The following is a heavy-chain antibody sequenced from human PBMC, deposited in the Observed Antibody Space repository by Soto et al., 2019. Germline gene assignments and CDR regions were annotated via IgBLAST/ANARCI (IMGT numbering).Heavy chain of an antibody. V-gene: IGHV5-51*01. Sequence: PGESLKISCKGSGYRFTSHWIAWVRQMPGKGLEWMGIIYPGDSDTTYSPSFQGQVTLSADKSINTAYLQWSSLKASHTAIYYCARHRDSSGRPDFWGLGTLVTVSS. CDR2: IYPGDSDT. CDR3: ARHRDSSGRPDF. CDR1: GYRFTSHW. D-gene: IGHD6-19*01. J-gene: IGHJ4*02.